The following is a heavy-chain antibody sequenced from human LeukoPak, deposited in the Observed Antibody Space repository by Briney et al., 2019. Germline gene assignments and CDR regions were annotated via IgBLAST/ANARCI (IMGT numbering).Heavy chain of an antibody. V-gene: IGHV5-51*01. Sequence: GESLKISFKGSGYSFTSYWIGWVRQMPGKGLEWMGIIYPGDSDTRYSPSFQGQVTISADKSISTAYLQWSSLKASDTAMYYCARNRFAGSGSYEGFDYWGQGTLVTVSS. CDR2: IYPGDSDT. D-gene: IGHD1-26*01. J-gene: IGHJ4*02. CDR1: GYSFTSYW. CDR3: ARNRFAGSGSYEGFDY.